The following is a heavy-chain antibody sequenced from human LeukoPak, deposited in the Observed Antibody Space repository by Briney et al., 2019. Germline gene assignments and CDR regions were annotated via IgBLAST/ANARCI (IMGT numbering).Heavy chain of an antibody. D-gene: IGHD4-17*01. CDR3: ARDEVYGDYWYFDL. CDR1: RFTVSSNY. Sequence: PGGSLRLSCAAARFTVSSNYMSWVRQAPGKGLEWVSVIYSGGSTYYADPVKGRFTISRDNSKNTLYLQMNSLRAEDTAVYYCARDEVYGDYWYFDLWGRGTLVTVSS. J-gene: IGHJ2*01. CDR2: IYSGGST. V-gene: IGHV3-53*05.